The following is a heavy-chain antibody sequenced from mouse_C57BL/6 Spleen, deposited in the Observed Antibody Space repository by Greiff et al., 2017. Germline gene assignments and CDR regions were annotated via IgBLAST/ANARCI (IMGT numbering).Heavy chain of an antibody. CDR3: AKNYGSSYYFGY. CDR1: GFSLTSYG. Sequence: VKLVESGPGLVQPSQSLSITCTVSGFSLTSYGVHWVRQSPGKGLEWLGVIWRGGSTDYNAAFMYRLSITKENSKSQVFFKINSLQADDTAIYYCAKNYGSSYYFGYWGQGTTLTVSS. J-gene: IGHJ2*01. V-gene: IGHV2-5*01. D-gene: IGHD1-1*01. CDR2: IWRGGST.